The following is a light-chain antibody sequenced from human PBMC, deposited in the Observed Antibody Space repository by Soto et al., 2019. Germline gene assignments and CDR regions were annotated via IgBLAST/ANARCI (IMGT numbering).Light chain of an antibody. Sequence: EIVMTQYKDTLSVSPGERATLSCRASQSVSSNLAWYQQKPGQAPRLLIYGASTRATGIPARFSGSGSGTEFTLTISSLQSEDFAVYYCQQYNNWPITFGQGTRLEIK. CDR1: QSVSSN. CDR3: QQYNNWPIT. J-gene: IGKJ5*01. CDR2: GAS. V-gene: IGKV3-15*01.